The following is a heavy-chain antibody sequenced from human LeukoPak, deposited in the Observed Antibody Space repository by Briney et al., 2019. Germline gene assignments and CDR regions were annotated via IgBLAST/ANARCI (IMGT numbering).Heavy chain of an antibody. CDR3: AKDYERELLGPLDY. J-gene: IGHJ4*02. D-gene: IGHD1-26*01. V-gene: IGHV3-23*01. Sequence: GGSLRLSCAASGFTFSSYAMSCVRQAPGKGLEWVSAISGSGGSTYSADSVKGRFTISRDNSKNTLYLQMNSLRAEDTAVYYCAKDYERELLGPLDYWGQGTLVTVSS. CDR2: ISGSGGST. CDR1: GFTFSSYA.